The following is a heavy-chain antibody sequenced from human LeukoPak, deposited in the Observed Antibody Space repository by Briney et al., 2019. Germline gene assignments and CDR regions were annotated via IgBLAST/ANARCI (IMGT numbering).Heavy chain of an antibody. CDR1: GFSFSTYA. D-gene: IGHD6-19*01. Sequence: GGSLRLSCAASGFSFSTYAMSWVRQAPGKGLEWVSAISGSGGSTYYAESVKGRFSISRDNSKNTLYLQMNSLRAEDTAVYYCAKEVGAVAGLDYWGQGTLVTVSS. CDR2: ISGSGGST. CDR3: AKEVGAVAGLDY. V-gene: IGHV3-23*01. J-gene: IGHJ4*02.